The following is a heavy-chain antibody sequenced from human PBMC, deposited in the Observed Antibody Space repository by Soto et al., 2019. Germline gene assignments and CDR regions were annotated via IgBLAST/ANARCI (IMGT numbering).Heavy chain of an antibody. CDR3: VASALYFWSGSPYNWFDP. V-gene: IGHV4-59*01. D-gene: IGHD3-3*01. J-gene: IGHJ5*02. Sequence: SETLSLTCTVSGGSISSYYWSWIRQPPGKGLEWIGYIYYSGSTNYNPSLKSRVTISVDTSKNQFSLKLSSVTAADTAVYYCVASALYFWSGSPYNWFDPWGQGTLVTVSS. CDR1: GGSISSYY. CDR2: IYYSGST.